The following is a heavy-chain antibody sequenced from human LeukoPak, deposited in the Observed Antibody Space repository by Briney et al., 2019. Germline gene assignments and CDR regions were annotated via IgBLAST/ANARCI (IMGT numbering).Heavy chain of an antibody. Sequence: SETLSLTCTVSGGSISSYYWSWIRQPPGKGLEWIGYIYYSGSTNYNPSLKSRVTISVDTSKNQFSLKLSSVTAADTAVYYCARVRAYYYYYMDVWGKGTTVTVSS. CDR2: IYYSGST. CDR3: ARVRAYYYYYMDV. J-gene: IGHJ6*03. CDR1: GGSISSYY. V-gene: IGHV4-59*01.